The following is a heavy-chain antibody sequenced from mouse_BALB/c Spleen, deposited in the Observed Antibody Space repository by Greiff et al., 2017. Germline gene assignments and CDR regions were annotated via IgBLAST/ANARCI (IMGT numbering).Heavy chain of an antibody. J-gene: IGHJ3*01. CDR3: ARRDDGYYFFAY. CDR2: IGHSGST. Sequence: EVKLQESGPGLVKPSQSLSLTCTVTGYSITSDYAWNWIRQFPGNKLEWMGYIGHSGSTSYNPSLKSRISITRDTSKNQFFLQLNSVITEDTATYYCARRDDGYYFFAYWGQGTLGTVSA. CDR1: GYSITSDYA. V-gene: IGHV3-2*02. D-gene: IGHD2-3*01.